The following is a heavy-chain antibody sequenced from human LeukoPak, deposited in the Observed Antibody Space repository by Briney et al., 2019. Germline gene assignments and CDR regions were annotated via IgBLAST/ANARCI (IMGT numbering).Heavy chain of an antibody. V-gene: IGHV4-59*02. Sequence: SETLSLTCTVSGASVSAYYWTWIRQPPGKRLEWLGYIHDSGSANYNPSLNSRLTMSLDASKNQFSLKLSSVSAADTAVYYCVQVRLAGLFDPWGQGTLVAVSS. CDR1: GASVSAYY. J-gene: IGHJ5*02. CDR2: IHDSGSA. CDR3: VQVRLAGLFDP. D-gene: IGHD3-3*02.